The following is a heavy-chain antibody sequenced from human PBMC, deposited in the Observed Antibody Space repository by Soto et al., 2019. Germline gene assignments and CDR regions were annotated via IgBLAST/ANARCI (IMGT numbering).Heavy chain of an antibody. CDR2: INPSGGST. V-gene: IGHV1-46*01. CDR1: GYTFTSYY. Sequence: QVQLVQSGAEVKKPGASVKVSCKASGYTFTSYYMHWVRQAPGQGLEWMGIINPSGGSTSYAQKFQGRVTMTRPRSTSTVYMELSSLSSEDTAVYYCARDSPDYYDSSGYYHPFDYWGQGTLVPVSS. CDR3: ARDSPDYYDSSGYYHPFDY. D-gene: IGHD3-22*01. J-gene: IGHJ4*02.